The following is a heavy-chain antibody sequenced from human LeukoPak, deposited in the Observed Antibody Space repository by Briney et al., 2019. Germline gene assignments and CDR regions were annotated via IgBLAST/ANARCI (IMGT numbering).Heavy chain of an antibody. J-gene: IGHJ5*02. CDR3: AKQIKHSSSWYNWFDP. V-gene: IGHV4-34*01. Sequence: SETLSLTCAVYGASFSGYYWSWIRQPPGQGLEWIGEIDHSGSTSYSSSLKIRVTISVDTSKTQFSLKVNSVTAADTAVYYCAKQIKHSSSWYNWFDPWGQETLVTVSS. CDR2: IDHSGST. CDR1: GASFSGYY. D-gene: IGHD6-13*01.